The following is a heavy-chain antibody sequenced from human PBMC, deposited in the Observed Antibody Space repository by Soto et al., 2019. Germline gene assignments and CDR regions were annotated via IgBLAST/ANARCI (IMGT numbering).Heavy chain of an antibody. V-gene: IGHV4-59*01. CDR1: GGSISSYY. J-gene: IGHJ4*02. D-gene: IGHD6-13*01. CDR2: IYYSGST. CDR3: ARGGHSRSWYYFDY. Sequence: SETLSLTCTVSGGSISSYYWSWIRQPPGKGLEWIGYIYYSGSTNYNPSLKSRVTISVDTSKNQFSLKLSSVTAADTAVYYCARGGHSRSWYYFDYWGQGSLVTVAS.